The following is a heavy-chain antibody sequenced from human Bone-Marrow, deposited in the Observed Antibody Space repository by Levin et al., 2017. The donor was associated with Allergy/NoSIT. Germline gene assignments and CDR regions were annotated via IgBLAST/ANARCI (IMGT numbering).Heavy chain of an antibody. D-gene: IGHD3-22*01. CDR3: GRGFYVSSGDSSGYWFDP. CDR2: IFYSGDA. V-gene: IGHV4-30-4*01. CDR1: GDSMKSGDFY. J-gene: IGHJ5*02. Sequence: ASETLSLTCSVSGDSMKSGDFYWSWIRQSPGKGLEWVGGIFYSGDAYYNPSLKSRTTISLDTAKTQFSLKVTAVAAADTGVYYCGRGFYVSSGDSSGYWFDPWGHGTQVTVAS.